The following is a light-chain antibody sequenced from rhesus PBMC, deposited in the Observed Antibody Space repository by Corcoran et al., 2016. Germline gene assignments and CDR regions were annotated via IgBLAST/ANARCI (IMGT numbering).Light chain of an antibody. CDR2: RTS. CDR3: QQHDSSPLT. J-gene: IGKJ1*01. Sequence: DIRMTQSPSSLSASVGDRVIITCRASQGINDWLAWYQQKPGKAPNLLIYRTSNLETGVPSRFSGSGSGTNVTLTISSLQPEDIATYYCQQHDSSPLTFGQGTKVEI. CDR1: QGINDW. V-gene: IGKV1-69*01.